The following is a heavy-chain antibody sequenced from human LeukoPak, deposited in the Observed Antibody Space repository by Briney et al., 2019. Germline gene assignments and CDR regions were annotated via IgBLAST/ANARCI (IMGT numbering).Heavy chain of an antibody. CDR2: INAGNGNT. CDR3: ARDKNGYCSGGSCWIGNWFDP. D-gene: IGHD2-15*01. Sequence: ASVKVSCKASGYTFTSYAMHWVRQAPGQRLEWMGWINAGNGNTKYSQGFQGRVTITRDTSASTAYMELSSLRSEDTAVYYCARDKNGYCSGGSCWIGNWFDPWGQGTLVTVSS. V-gene: IGHV1-3*01. J-gene: IGHJ5*02. CDR1: GYTFTSYA.